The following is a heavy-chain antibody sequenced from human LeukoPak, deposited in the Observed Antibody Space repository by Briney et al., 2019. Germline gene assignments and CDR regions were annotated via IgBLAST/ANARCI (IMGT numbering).Heavy chain of an antibody. V-gene: IGHV3-66*01. CDR1: GFTFSSYS. D-gene: IGHD1-1*01. CDR2: IYSGGST. Sequence: GGSLRLSCAASGFTFSSYSMNWVRQAPGKGLKWVSVIYSGGSTYYADSVKGRFTISRDNSKNTLYLQMNSLRAEDTAVYYCARVRPLLAYAMDVWGQGTTVTVS. CDR3: ARVRPLLAYAMDV. J-gene: IGHJ6*02.